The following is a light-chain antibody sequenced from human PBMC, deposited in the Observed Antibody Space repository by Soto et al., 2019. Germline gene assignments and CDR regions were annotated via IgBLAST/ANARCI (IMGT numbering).Light chain of an antibody. CDR1: QSISSY. CDR2: AAS. J-gene: IGKJ1*01. Sequence: DIQMTQSPSSLSSSGGDRVTITCRASQSISSYLNWYQQKPGKAPKLLIYAASSLQSGVPSRFSGSGSGTEFTLTISSLQPEDFATYYCQQLNSYPLTFGQGTKVDIK. CDR3: QQLNSYPLT. V-gene: IGKV1-9*01.